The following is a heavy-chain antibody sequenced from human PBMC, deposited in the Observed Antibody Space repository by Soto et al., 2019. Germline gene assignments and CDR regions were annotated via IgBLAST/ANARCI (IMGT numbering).Heavy chain of an antibody. V-gene: IGHV1-69*02. Sequence: ASVKVSCQASGGTFSSYTISWVRQAPGQGLEWMGRIIPILGIANYAQKFQGRVTITADKSTSTAYMELSSLRSEDTAVYYCAGGSPGYYYYMDVWGKGTTVTVSS. CDR2: IIPILGIA. CDR3: AGGSPGYYYYMDV. J-gene: IGHJ6*03. D-gene: IGHD3-10*01. CDR1: GGTFSSYT.